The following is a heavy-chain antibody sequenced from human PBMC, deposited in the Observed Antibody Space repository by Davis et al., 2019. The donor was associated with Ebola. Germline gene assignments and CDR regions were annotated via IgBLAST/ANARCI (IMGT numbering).Heavy chain of an antibody. V-gene: IGHV1-46*01. CDR3: ASRSPDSSSSGPYYYYYMDV. CDR1: GYTFTSYY. CDR2: INPSGGST. J-gene: IGHJ6*03. D-gene: IGHD6-6*01. Sequence: ASVMVSCKASGYTFTSYYMHWVRQAPGQGLEWMGIINPSGGSTSYAQKFQGRVTMTRDTSTSTVYMELSSLRSEDTAVYYCASRSPDSSSSGPYYYYYMDVWGKGTTVTVSS.